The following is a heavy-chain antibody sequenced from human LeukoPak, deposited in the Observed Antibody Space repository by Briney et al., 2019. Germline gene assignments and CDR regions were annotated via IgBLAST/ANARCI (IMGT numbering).Heavy chain of an antibody. CDR3: TRAIKRQSTMIVVVIGEEDAFDI. D-gene: IGHD3-22*01. CDR1: GFTFGDYA. J-gene: IGHJ3*02. Sequence: PGGSLRLSCTASGFTFGDYAMSWVRQAPGKGLEWVGFIRSKAYGGTTEYAASVKGRFTISRDDSKSIAYLQMNSLKTEDTAVYYCTRAIKRQSTMIVVVIGEEDAFDIWGQGTMVTVSS. V-gene: IGHV3-49*04. CDR2: IRSKAYGGTT.